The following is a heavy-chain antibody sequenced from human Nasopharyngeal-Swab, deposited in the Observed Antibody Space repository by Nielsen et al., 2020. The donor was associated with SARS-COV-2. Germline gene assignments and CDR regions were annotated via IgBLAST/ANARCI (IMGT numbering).Heavy chain of an antibody. CDR1: GFTFNIYA. V-gene: IGHV3-23*01. CDR3: ARSLGSGWFDAFDI. CDR2: ISASGGST. Sequence: GESLKISCIASGFTFNIYAMAWVRRTPGRGLQWVSGISASGGSTYYTDSVKGRFAVSRDNSRNTLYLQMHSLRAEDTAVYYCARSLGSGWFDAFDIWGQGTMVTVSS. J-gene: IGHJ3*02. D-gene: IGHD6-19*01.